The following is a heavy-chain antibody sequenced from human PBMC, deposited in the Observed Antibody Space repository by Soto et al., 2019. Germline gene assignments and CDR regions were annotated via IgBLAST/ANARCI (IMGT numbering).Heavy chain of an antibody. J-gene: IGHJ4*02. Sequence: SETLSLTCTVSGGSISSYYWSWIRQPPGKGLEWIGYIHYSGSTNYNPSLKSRVTISVDTSKNQFSLKLSSVTAADTAVYYCARADFYCSSTSCYAAFDYWGQGTLVTVSS. CDR2: IHYSGST. D-gene: IGHD2-2*01. CDR3: ARADFYCSSTSCYAAFDY. CDR1: GGSISSYY. V-gene: IGHV4-59*01.